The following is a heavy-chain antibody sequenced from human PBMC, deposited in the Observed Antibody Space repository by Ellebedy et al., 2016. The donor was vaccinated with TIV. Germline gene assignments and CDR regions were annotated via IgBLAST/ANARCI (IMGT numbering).Heavy chain of an antibody. J-gene: IGHJ4*02. D-gene: IGHD3-3*01. Sequence: MPSETLSLTCTVSGGSISSYYWSWIRQPPGKGLEWIGSIYYSGSTYYNPSLKSRVTISVDTSKNQFSLKLSSVTAADTAVYYCARTLDAYDFWSGNYFDYWGQGTLVTVSS. CDR1: GGSISSYY. CDR3: ARTLDAYDFWSGNYFDY. CDR2: IYYSGST. V-gene: IGHV4-59*05.